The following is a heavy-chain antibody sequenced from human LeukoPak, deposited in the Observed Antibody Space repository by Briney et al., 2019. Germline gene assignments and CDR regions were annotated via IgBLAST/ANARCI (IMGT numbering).Heavy chain of an antibody. Sequence: SQTLSLTCTVSGGSISSGSYYWSWIRQPPGKGLEWIGYIYHSGSTYYNPSLKSRVTISVDRSKNQFSLKLSSVTAADTAVYYCARGPNRIFGVPRARYYYYMDVWGKGTTVTVSS. J-gene: IGHJ6*03. CDR3: ARGPNRIFGVPRARYYYYMDV. V-gene: IGHV4-30-2*01. D-gene: IGHD3-3*02. CDR1: GGSISSGSYY. CDR2: IYHSGST.